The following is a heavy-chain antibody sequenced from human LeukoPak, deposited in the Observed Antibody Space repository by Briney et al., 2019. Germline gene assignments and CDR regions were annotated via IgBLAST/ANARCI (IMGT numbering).Heavy chain of an antibody. V-gene: IGHV3-15*01. Sequence: GGSLRLSCAASGFTFSSYAMSWVRQAPGKGLEWVGRIKSKTDGGTTDYAAPVKGRFTISGDDSKNTLYLQMNSLKTEDTAVYYCTTLASGYDFDYWGQGTLVTVSS. CDR2: IKSKTDGGTT. CDR3: TTLASGYDFDY. CDR1: GFTFSSYA. J-gene: IGHJ4*02. D-gene: IGHD5-12*01.